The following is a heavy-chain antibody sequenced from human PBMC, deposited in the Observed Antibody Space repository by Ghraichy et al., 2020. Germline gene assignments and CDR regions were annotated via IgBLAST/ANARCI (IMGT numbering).Heavy chain of an antibody. V-gene: IGHV4-30-4*01. J-gene: IGHJ2*01. D-gene: IGHD7-27*01. CDR2: VYNSGTT. Sequence: SETLSLTCTVSGDPMSSDTNYWNWIRQSPGKGPEWIGYVYNSGTTYYNPSLKSRLDISLDASKSEFYLKLKSVSAADTAIYYCARTRGLGIWAFFGLWGRGTLVTVSS. CDR1: GDPMSSDTNY. CDR3: ARTRGLGIWAFFGL.